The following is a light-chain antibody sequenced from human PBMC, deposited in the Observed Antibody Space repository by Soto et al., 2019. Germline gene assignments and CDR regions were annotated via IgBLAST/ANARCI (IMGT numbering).Light chain of an antibody. CDR3: QQLNSYPWT. CDR2: AAS. Sequence: DIQLTQSPSFLSASVGDRVTITCRARQGISSYLAWYQQKPGKVPKLLIYAASTLQSGVPSRFSGSGSGTEFTLTISSLQPEDFATYYRQQLNSYPWTFGQGTKVEIK. V-gene: IGKV1-9*01. J-gene: IGKJ1*01. CDR1: QGISSY.